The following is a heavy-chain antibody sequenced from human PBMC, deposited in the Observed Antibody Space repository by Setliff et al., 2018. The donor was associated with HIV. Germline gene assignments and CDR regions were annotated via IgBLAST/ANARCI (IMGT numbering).Heavy chain of an antibody. V-gene: IGHV4-4*09. Sequence: SETLSLTCTVSGGSISSYYWSWIRQPPGKGLEWIGYIYPSGSTNYNPSLKSRVTISVDTSKNQFSLKLSSVTAADTAVYYCARQYSSSSSAFDIWGQGTMVTVS. CDR3: ARQYSSSSSAFDI. CDR2: IYPSGST. CDR1: GGSISSYY. D-gene: IGHD6-6*01. J-gene: IGHJ3*02.